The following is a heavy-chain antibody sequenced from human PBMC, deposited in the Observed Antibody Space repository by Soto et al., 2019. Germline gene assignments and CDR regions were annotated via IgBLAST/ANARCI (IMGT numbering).Heavy chain of an antibody. CDR3: VRESIAARGYYFDY. CDR1: GFTFSSYA. V-gene: IGHV3-30-3*01. Sequence: GGSLRLSCAASGFTFSSYAMHWVRQAPGKGLEWVAVISYDGSNKYYADSVKGRLTISRDNSKNTLYLQMNSLRAEDTAVYYCVRESIAARGYYFDYWGRGTLVTVSS. D-gene: IGHD6-6*01. CDR2: ISYDGSNK. J-gene: IGHJ4*02.